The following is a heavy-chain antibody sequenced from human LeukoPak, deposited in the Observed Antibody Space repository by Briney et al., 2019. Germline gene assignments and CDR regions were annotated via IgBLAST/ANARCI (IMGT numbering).Heavy chain of an antibody. CDR3: AKDGSPSYSSSWYKPLDY. CDR2: ISYDGSNK. D-gene: IGHD6-13*01. Sequence: GGSLRLSCAASGFTFSSYGMHWVRQAPGKGLEWVAVISYDGSNKYYADSVKGRFTISRDNSKNTLYLQMNSLRAEDTAVYYCAKDGSPSYSSSWYKPLDYWGQGTLVTVSS. CDR1: GFTFSSYG. J-gene: IGHJ4*02. V-gene: IGHV3-30*18.